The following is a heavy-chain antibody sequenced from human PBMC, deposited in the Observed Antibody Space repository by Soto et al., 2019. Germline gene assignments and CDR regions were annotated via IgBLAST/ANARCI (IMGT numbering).Heavy chain of an antibody. J-gene: IGHJ4*02. CDR2: ISYDGSNK. CDR1: GFTFSSYG. Sequence: QVQLVESGGGVVQPGRSLRLSCAASGFTFSSYGMHWVRQAPGKGLEWVAVISYDGSNKYYADSVKGRFTISRDNSKNTLYLHMNSLRAEDTAVYYCAKGGPTIIFDYWGQGTLVTVSS. D-gene: IGHD5-12*01. CDR3: AKGGPTIIFDY. V-gene: IGHV3-30*18.